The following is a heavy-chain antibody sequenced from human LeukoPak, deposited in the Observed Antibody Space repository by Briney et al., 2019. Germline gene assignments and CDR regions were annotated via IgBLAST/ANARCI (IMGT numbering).Heavy chain of an antibody. CDR2: ISGSGGST. CDR1: GFTFSSYG. CDR3: AKPGSSGWYDYFDY. Sequence: GGSLRLSCAASGFTFSSYGMHWVRQAPGKGLEWVSAISGSGGSTYYADSVKGRFTISRDNSKNTLYLQMNSLRAEDTAVYYCAKPGSSGWYDYFDYWGQGTLVTVSS. V-gene: IGHV3-23*01. D-gene: IGHD6-19*01. J-gene: IGHJ4*02.